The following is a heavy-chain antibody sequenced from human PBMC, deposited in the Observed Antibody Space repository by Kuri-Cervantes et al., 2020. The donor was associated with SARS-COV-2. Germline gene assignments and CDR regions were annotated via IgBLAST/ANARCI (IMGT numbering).Heavy chain of an antibody. V-gene: IGHV3-23*01. D-gene: IGHD6-19*01. CDR1: GFAFSNHG. CDR2: VSPTGAST. Sequence: GESLKISCAASGFAFSNHGMNWVRQAPGKGLEWVSSVSPTGASTQDADSVKGRFTISRDNSKNTVFLQMNSLRAEDTALYYYAKSLPAGTWSFDYWGPGTLVTASS. J-gene: IGHJ4*02. CDR3: AKSLPAGTWSFDY.